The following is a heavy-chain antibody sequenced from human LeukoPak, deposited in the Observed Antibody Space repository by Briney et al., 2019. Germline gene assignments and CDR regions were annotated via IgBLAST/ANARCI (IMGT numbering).Heavy chain of an antibody. V-gene: IGHV3-23*01. Sequence: GGSLRLSCAASGFTFSSYAMSWVRQAPGKGLEWVSSVSGSGGSTYYADSVKGRFTISRDNSKNTLYLQMNSLRAEDTAVYYCAKADYYGSGSYYNVRPFDYWGQGALVTVSS. CDR3: AKADYYGSGSYYNVRPFDY. CDR2: VSGSGGST. CDR1: GFTFSSYA. J-gene: IGHJ4*02. D-gene: IGHD3-10*01.